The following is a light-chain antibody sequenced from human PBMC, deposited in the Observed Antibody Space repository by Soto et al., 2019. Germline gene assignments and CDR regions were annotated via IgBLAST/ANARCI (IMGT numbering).Light chain of an antibody. CDR1: QSVRSN. J-gene: IGKJ4*01. V-gene: IGKV3-15*01. CDR3: QQYNIWPPLT. CDR2: GAS. Sequence: EVGLTQSPDILSVSPGETATLSCRASQSVRSNLAWYQQKPGQAPRLLIYGASTRATGIPARFSGSGSVREFTLTISRLQSEDFGLYYCQQYNIWPPLTFGGGTNVEIK.